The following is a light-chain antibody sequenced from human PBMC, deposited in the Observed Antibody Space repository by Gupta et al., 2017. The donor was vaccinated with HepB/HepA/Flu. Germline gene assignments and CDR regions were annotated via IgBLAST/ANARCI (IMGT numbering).Light chain of an antibody. Sequence: EILLTQSPDTLSLSPGERATLSCRASQSVSSSYLAWYQQKPGQAPRLLIYGASTRATGIPDRIRGSGSGADFTLTISRLGPEDFAVYYCQQYGSSPYTFGQGTKLEIK. CDR3: QQYGSSPYT. CDR2: GAS. J-gene: IGKJ2*01. CDR1: QSVSSSY. V-gene: IGKV3-20*01.